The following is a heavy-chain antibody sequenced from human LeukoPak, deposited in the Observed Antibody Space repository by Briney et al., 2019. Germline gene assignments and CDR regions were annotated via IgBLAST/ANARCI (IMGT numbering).Heavy chain of an antibody. J-gene: IGHJ6*03. V-gene: IGHV3-48*04. CDR1: GFTFSSYS. D-gene: IGHD3-22*01. CDR3: ARPQYYYDSSGYYYYYYYMDV. Sequence: PGGSLRLSCAASGFTFSSYSMNWVRQAPGKGLEWVSYISSSGSTIYYADSVKGRFTISRDNAKNSLYLQMNSLRAEDTAVYYCARPQYYYDSSGYYYYYYYMDVWGKGTTVTVSS. CDR2: ISSSGSTI.